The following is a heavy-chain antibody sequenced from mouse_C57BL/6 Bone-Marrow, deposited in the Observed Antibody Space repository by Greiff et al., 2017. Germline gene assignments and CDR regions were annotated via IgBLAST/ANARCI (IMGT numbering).Heavy chain of an antibody. CDR2: IRLKSDNYAT. J-gene: IGHJ4*01. D-gene: IGHD2-5*01. Sequence: EVHLVESGGGLVQPGGSMKLSCVASGFTFSNYWMNWVRQSPEKGLEWVAQIRLKSDNYATHYAESVKGRFTISSDDSKSSVYLQMNNLRAEDTGIYYCTGDSNVYYAMDYWGQGTSVTVSS. V-gene: IGHV6-3*01. CDR1: GFTFSNYW. CDR3: TGDSNVYYAMDY.